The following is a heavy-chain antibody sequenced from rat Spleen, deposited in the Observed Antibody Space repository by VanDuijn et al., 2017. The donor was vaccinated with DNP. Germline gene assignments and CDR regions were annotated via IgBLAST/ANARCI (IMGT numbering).Heavy chain of an antibody. CDR1: GFTFSAYY. CDR3: ARGDYYSVYYFDY. CDR2: IRYDGGSS. D-gene: IGHD1-1*01. V-gene: IGHV5-22*01. Sequence: EVQLVESGGGLVQPGRSLKLSCAASGFTFSAYYMAWIRQAPTKGLEWVAYIRYDGGSSYYGDSVKGRFTISRDNAKSTLYLQMNSLRSEDMATYYCARGDYYSVYYFDYWGQGVMVTVSS. J-gene: IGHJ2*01.